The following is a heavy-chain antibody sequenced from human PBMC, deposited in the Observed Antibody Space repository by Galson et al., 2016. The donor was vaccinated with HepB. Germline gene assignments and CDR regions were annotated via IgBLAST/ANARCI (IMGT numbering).Heavy chain of an antibody. CDR1: GFTFSNYA. CDR3: AKDTRRGFYRRWFDP. J-gene: IGHJ5*02. D-gene: IGHD3-16*02. CDR2: ISGSGGSP. V-gene: IGHV3-23*01. Sequence: SLRLSCAASGFTFSNYAMSWVRQAPGKGLEWVSAISGSGGSPYYADSVKGRFTISRDNSKNTLYLQMNSLRVEDTALYYCAKDTRRGFYRRWFDPWDQGTLVTVSS.